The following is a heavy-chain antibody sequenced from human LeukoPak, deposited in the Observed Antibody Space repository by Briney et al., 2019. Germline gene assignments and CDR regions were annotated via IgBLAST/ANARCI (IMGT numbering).Heavy chain of an antibody. D-gene: IGHD3-22*01. Sequence: GASVKVSCKASGGTFSSYAISWVRQAPGQGLEWMGGIIPIFGTANYAQKFQGRVTITADKSTSTAYMELSSLRSEDTAVYYCAATYYYDSSGYHWDYWGQGTLVTVSS. V-gene: IGHV1-69*06. CDR3: AATYYYDSSGYHWDY. CDR2: IIPIFGTA. CDR1: GGTFSSYA. J-gene: IGHJ4*02.